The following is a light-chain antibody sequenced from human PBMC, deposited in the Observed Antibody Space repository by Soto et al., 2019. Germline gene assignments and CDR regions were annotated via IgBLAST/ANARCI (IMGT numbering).Light chain of an antibody. CDR2: DVS. J-gene: IGLJ1*01. V-gene: IGLV2-14*01. CDR3: SSYTSSSTLV. Sequence: QSVLTQPASVSVSPGQSITISCTGTSSDVGGYNYVSWYQQHPGKAPKLMIYDVSNRPSGVSNRFSGSKSGNTASLTISGLQAEDEADYYCSSYTSSSTLVFGTGTEVTVL. CDR1: SSDVGGYNY.